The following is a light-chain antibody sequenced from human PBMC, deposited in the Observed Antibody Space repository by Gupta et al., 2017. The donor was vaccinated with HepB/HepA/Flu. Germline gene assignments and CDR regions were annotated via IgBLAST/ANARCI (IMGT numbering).Light chain of an antibody. CDR2: LNSDGSH. J-gene: IGLJ3*02. V-gene: IGLV4-69*01. Sequence: LVLTQSPSASASLGASVKLTCTLSSGHSSYAIAWHQQQPEKGPRYLLNLNSDGSHYKGDGIPDRFSGSSSGAERYLTISSLQSEDEADYYCQTWATGIRVFGGGTKLTVL. CDR3: QTWATGIRV. CDR1: SGHSSYA.